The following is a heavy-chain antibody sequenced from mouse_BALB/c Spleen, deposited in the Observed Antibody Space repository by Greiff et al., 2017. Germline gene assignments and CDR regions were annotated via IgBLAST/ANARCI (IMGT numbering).Heavy chain of an antibody. CDR2: IDPFNGGT. CDR3: ARRGITTFDY. J-gene: IGHJ2*01. Sequence: LQESGPELMKPGASVKISCKASGYSFTSYYMHWVKQSHGKSLEWIGYIDPFNGGTSYNQKFKGKATLTVDKSSSTAYMHLSSLTSEDSAVYYCARRGITTFDYWGQGTTLTVSS. CDR1: GYSFTSYY. V-gene: IGHV1S135*01. D-gene: IGHD2-4*01.